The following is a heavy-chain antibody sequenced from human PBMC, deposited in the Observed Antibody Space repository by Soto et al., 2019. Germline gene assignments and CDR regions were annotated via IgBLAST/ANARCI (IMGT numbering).Heavy chain of an antibody. Sequence: QVQLVESGGGVVQPGRSLRLSCSASGFTFSDFEMYWVRQAPGKGLDWVSFISYDGSNQYYAGSVKGRFTVSRDNSKNPLFLLMNSLRPEDTAVYFGARRTGTAPRFDYWGQGTLVTVSS. CDR2: ISYDGSNQ. V-gene: IGHV3-30-3*01. J-gene: IGHJ4*02. CDR3: ARRTGTAPRFDY. D-gene: IGHD1-7*01. CDR1: GFTFSDFE.